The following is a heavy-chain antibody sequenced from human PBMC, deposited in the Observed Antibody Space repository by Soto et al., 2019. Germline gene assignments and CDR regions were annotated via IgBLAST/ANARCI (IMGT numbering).Heavy chain of an antibody. CDR1: GGSISSGDYY. J-gene: IGHJ5*02. D-gene: IGHD3-16*01. Sequence: SETLSLTCTVSGGSISSGDYYWSWIRQPPGKGLEWIGYIYYSGSTYYNPSLKSRVTISVDTSKNQFSLKLSSVTAADTAVYYCARGRLGDYQIPPAWFDPWGQGTLVTVSS. CDR2: IYYSGST. CDR3: ARGRLGDYQIPPAWFDP. V-gene: IGHV4-30-4*01.